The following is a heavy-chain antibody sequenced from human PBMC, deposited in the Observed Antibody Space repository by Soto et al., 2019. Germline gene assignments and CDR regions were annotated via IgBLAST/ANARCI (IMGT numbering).Heavy chain of an antibody. D-gene: IGHD1-26*01. V-gene: IGHV2-5*02. CDR2: IYWDDDK. J-gene: IGHJ6*02. CDR3: AHIVGGSYWYYYYGMDV. Sequence: QITLKESGPPLVKPTQTLTLTCTFSGFSLSTSGVGVGWIRQPPGKALEWLALIYWDDDKRYSPSLKSKLTITKDTSKNQVVLTMTNMDPVDTATYYGAHIVGGSYWYYYYGMDVWGQGTTVTVSS. CDR1: GFSLSTSGVG.